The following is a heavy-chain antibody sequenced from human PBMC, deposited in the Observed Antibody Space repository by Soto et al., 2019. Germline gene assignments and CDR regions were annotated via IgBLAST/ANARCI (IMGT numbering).Heavy chain of an antibody. V-gene: IGHV4-34*01. J-gene: IGHJ4*02. Sequence: SETLSLTCAVYGGSFSGYYWSWVRQPPGKGLEWIGEIYHSGSTNYNPSLKSRVTISVDKSKNQFSLKLSSVTAADTAVYYCAAAVTRTTIIDYWGQGTLVTVSS. D-gene: IGHD4-17*01. CDR3: AAAVTRTTIIDY. CDR1: GGSFSGYY. CDR2: IYHSGST.